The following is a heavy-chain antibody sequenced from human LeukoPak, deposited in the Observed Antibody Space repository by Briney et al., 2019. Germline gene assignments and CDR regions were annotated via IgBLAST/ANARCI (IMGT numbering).Heavy chain of an antibody. CDR1: GYTFTSYY. CDR2: INPSGGST. D-gene: IGHD1-26*01. J-gene: IGHJ3*02. CDR3: AIAQGELLLFEAFDI. Sequence: ASVKVSCKASGYTFTSYYMHWVRQAPGQGLEWMGIINPSGGSTSYAQKFQGRVTMTRDMSTSTVYMELSSLRSEDTAVYYCAIAQGELLLFEAFDIWGQGTMVTVSS. V-gene: IGHV1-46*01.